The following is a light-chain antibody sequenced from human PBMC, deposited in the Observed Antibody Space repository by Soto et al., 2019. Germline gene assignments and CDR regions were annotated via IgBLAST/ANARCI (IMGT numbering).Light chain of an antibody. Sequence: QSVLTQPASVSGSPGQSITMSCTGTSDDVGAYDYVSWYQQHPGEVPKLIIYEVSNRPASVSNRFSGSKSGNTASLTISGLQAEDEADYYCSSHTTRSSYVFGTGTKLTVL. CDR2: EVS. J-gene: IGLJ1*01. V-gene: IGLV2-14*01. CDR3: SSHTTRSSYV. CDR1: SDDVGAYDY.